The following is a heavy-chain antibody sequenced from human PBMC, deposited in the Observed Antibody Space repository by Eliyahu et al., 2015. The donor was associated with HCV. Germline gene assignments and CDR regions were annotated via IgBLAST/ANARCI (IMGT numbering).Heavy chain of an antibody. CDR2: ISGSGGST. V-gene: IGHV3-23*01. J-gene: IGHJ6*02. CDR3: AKEGYSYGYFARLDYYYGMDV. D-gene: IGHD5-18*01. CDR1: GFTFSSYA. Sequence: EVQLLESGGGLVQPGGSLRLSCAASGFTFSSYAMSWVRQAPGKGLEWVSAISGSGGSTYYADSVKGRFTISRDNSKNTLYLQMNSLRAEDTAVYYCAKEGYSYGYFARLDYYYGMDVWGQGTTVTVSS.